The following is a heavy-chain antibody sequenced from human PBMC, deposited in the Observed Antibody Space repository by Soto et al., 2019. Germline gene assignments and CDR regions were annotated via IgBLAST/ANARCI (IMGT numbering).Heavy chain of an antibody. CDR3: ARLGVASHHFDH. CDR2: INISGRMT. CDR1: GFIFRDYF. J-gene: IGHJ4*02. Sequence: QVQLVESGGGLVKPGGSLRLSCEGAGFIFRDYFMTWIRQSPGKGLEWVADINISGRMTHYADSVKGRFTMSRDNDKKSLYLQMDSLRVGDTAVYYCARLGVASHHFDHWGQGTLVTVSS. V-gene: IGHV3-11*01. D-gene: IGHD2-15*01.